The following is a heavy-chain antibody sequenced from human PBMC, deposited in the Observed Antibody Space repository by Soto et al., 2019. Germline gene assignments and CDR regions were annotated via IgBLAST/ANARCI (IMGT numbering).Heavy chain of an antibody. CDR1: GGSISSGGYS. CDR2: IYHSGST. Sequence: TSETLSLTCAVSGGSISSGGYSWSWIRQPPGKGLEWVGYIYHSGSTYYNPSLKSRVTISVDRSKNQFSLKLSSVTAADTAVYYWARGPPGMDAFDIWGQGTKVTVSS. D-gene: IGHD3-10*01. J-gene: IGHJ3*02. CDR3: ARGPPGMDAFDI. V-gene: IGHV4-30-2*01.